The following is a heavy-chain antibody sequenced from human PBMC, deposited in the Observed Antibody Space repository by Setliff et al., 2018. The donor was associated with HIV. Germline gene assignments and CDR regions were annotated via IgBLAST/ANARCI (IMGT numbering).Heavy chain of an antibody. Sequence: SETLSLTCTVSGDTDFYWNWIRQPPGKGLEWIGYIHASGKTNYNPSLKSRVTISLDTSKMQFSLHLTSVTAADTAVYYCATLDPSGGNFLAYWGQGTLVTVS. CDR3: ATLDPSGGNFLAY. V-gene: IGHV4-4*09. CDR2: IHASGKT. J-gene: IGHJ4*02. D-gene: IGHD2-21*02. CDR1: GDTDFY.